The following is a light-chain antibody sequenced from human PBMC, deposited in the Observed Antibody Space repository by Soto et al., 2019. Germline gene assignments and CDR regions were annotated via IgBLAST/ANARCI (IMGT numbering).Light chain of an antibody. V-gene: IGKV3-15*01. CDR2: GAS. CDR1: QSVSIH. Sequence: DIVMTQSPVTLSVSPGERATVSCRASQSVSIHLAWYLQRPGQAPRLLIYGASTRATGIPPRFSGSGSGTEFTLTISSLQSEDFAVYFCQQYNVWPLTFGQGTKVEAK. J-gene: IGKJ1*01. CDR3: QQYNVWPLT.